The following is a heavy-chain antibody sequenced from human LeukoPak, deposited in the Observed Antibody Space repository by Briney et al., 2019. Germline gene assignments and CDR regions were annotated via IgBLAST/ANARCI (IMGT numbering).Heavy chain of an antibody. CDR1: GESISGFY. CDR3: AREAAFYEILTGYPPIDY. J-gene: IGHJ4*02. Sequence: PSETLSLTCTVSGESISGFYWTWIRQPPGKGLEWIGEINHSGSTNYNPSLKSRVTISVDTSRKQFFLRLSSVTAADTAVYYCAREAAFYEILTGYPPIDYWGQGTLVTVSS. V-gene: IGHV4-34*01. D-gene: IGHD3-9*01. CDR2: INHSGST.